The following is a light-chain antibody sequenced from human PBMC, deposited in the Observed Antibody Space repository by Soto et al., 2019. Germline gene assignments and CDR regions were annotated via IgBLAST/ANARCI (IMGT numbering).Light chain of an antibody. CDR1: QSVSSSY. CDR3: QQYGSSPQT. CDR2: GAS. J-gene: IGKJ1*01. V-gene: IGKV3-20*01. Sequence: EIVLTQSPGTLSLSPGERATLTCRASQSVSSSYLGWYQQKLGQAPRLLIYGASSRATGIPDRFSGSGSGTDFTLTISRLEPEDFAVYYCQQYGSSPQTFGQGTKVEIE.